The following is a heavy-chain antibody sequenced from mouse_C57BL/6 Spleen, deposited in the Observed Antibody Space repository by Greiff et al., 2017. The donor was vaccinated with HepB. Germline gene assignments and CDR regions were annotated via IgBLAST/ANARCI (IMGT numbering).Heavy chain of an antibody. CDR3: VRQSYDYEAWFAY. CDR2: IRSKSNNYAT. D-gene: IGHD2-4*01. CDR1: GFSFNTYA. V-gene: IGHV10-1*01. Sequence: DVKLVESGGGLVQPKGSLKLSCAASGFSFNTYAMNWVRQAPGKGLEWVARIRSKSNNYATYYADSVKDRFTISRDDSESMLYLQMNNLKTADTAMYYCVRQSYDYEAWFAYWGQGTLVTVSA. J-gene: IGHJ3*01.